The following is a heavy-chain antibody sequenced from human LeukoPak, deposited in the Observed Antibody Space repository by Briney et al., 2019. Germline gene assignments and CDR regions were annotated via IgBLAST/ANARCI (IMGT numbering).Heavy chain of an antibody. J-gene: IGHJ4*02. V-gene: IGHV1-2*02. D-gene: IGHD5-12*01. Sequence: ASGKVSCKASGYTFTGYYMHWVRQAPGQGLEWMGWINPNSGGTNYAQKFQGRVTMTRDTSISTAYMELSRLRSDDTAVYYCAKIGLYGGPTYYFDYWGQGTLVTVSS. CDR1: GYTFTGYY. CDR3: AKIGLYGGPTYYFDY. CDR2: INPNSGGT.